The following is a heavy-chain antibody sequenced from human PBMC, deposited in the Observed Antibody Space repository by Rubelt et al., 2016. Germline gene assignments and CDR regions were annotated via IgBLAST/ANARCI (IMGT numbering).Heavy chain of an antibody. Sequence: EVQLVESGGGLVQPGGSLRLSCAASGFTVSSNYMSWVRQAPGKGLEWVSVIYSGGSTYYADSVKGRFTISRGNSKSTLYLQMNSLRAEDTAVYYCAGLDVVVVAATVEDYWGQGTLVTVSS. CDR2: IYSGGST. CDR1: GFTVSSNY. CDR3: AGLDVVVVAATVEDY. D-gene: IGHD2-15*01. V-gene: IGHV3-66*04. J-gene: IGHJ4*02.